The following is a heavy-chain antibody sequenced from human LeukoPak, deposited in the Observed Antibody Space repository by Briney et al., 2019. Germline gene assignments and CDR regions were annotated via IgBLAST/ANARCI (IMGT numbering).Heavy chain of an antibody. Sequence: ASVKVSCKASGYTFTSYDVNWVRQATGQGLEWMGWVNPNSGHTGYAQKFQGRVTMTTNTSISTAFMELSSLRSEDTAVYYCARGAPGSYCSGGSCPYFDYWGQGTLVSVSS. J-gene: IGHJ4*02. CDR3: ARGAPGSYCSGGSCPYFDY. D-gene: IGHD2-15*01. V-gene: IGHV1-8*01. CDR2: VNPNSGHT. CDR1: GYTFTSYD.